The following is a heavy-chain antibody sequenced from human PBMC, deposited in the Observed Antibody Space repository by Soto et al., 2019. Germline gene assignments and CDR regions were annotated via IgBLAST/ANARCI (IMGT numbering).Heavy chain of an antibody. CDR2: INSDGSST. CDR3: ATETGYYDSSGYRTEYFQH. Sequence: PGGSLRLSCAASGFTFSSYWMYWVRQAPGKGLVWVSRINSDGSSTAYADSVKGRFTISRDNAKNTLYLQMNSLRAEDTAVYYCATETGYYDSSGYRTEYFQHWGQGTLVTVSS. D-gene: IGHD3-22*01. V-gene: IGHV3-74*03. CDR1: GFTFSSYW. J-gene: IGHJ1*01.